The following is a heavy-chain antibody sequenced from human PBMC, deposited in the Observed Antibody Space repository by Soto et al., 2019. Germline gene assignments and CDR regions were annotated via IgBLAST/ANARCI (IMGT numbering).Heavy chain of an antibody. D-gene: IGHD1-26*01. V-gene: IGHV1-2*04. CDR2: INPNSGGT. J-gene: IGHJ6*02. CDR1: GYTFTGYY. Sequence: ASMKVSCKASGYTFTGYYMHWVRQAPGQGLEWMGWINPNSGGTNYAQKFQGWVTMTRDTSISTAYMELSRLRSDDTAVYYCARDRDSGSYSYYYYGMDVWGQGTTVTVSS. CDR3: ARDRDSGSYSYYYYGMDV.